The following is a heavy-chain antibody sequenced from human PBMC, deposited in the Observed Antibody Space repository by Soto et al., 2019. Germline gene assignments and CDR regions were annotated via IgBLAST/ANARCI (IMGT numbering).Heavy chain of an antibody. CDR3: ARSQGSSTSLEIYYYYYYGMDV. D-gene: IGHD2-2*01. J-gene: IGHJ6*02. CDR1: GGTFSSYA. V-gene: IGHV1-69*01. CDR2: IIPSSGTA. Sequence: QVQLVQSGAEVKKPGSSVKVSCKAFGGTFSSYAISWVRQAPGQGLEWMGGIIPSSGTANYAQKFQGRVTITADESTSTAYMELSSLRSEDTAVYYCARSQGSSTSLEIYYYYYYGMDVWGQGTTVTVSS.